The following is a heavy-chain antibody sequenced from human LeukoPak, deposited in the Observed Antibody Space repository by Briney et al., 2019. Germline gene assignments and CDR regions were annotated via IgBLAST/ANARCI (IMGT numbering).Heavy chain of an antibody. CDR1: GYTFTSYD. J-gene: IGHJ3*02. CDR3: ARDRSQGYFDWLLSNTNAFDI. V-gene: IGHV1-8*01. CDR2: MNPNSGNT. Sequence: ASVKVSCKASGYTFTSYDINWVRQATGQGLEWMGWMNPNSGNTGYAQKFQGRVTLTRNTSISTAYMELSSLRSDDTAVYYCARDRSQGYFDWLLSNTNAFDIWGQGTMVTVSS. D-gene: IGHD3-9*01.